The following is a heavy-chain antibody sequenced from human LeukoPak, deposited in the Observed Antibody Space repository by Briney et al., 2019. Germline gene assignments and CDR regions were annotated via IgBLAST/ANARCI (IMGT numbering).Heavy chain of an antibody. D-gene: IGHD5-12*01. J-gene: IGHJ4*02. CDR1: GFTFSSYA. CDR3: AKDRGYSGYDPGDY. CDR2: ISGSGGST. Sequence: GGPLRLSCAASGFTFSSYAMSRVRQAPGKGLEWVSAISGSGGSTYYADSVKGRFTISRDNSKNTLYLQMNSLRAEDTAVYYCAKDRGYSGYDPGDYWGQGTLVTVSS. V-gene: IGHV3-23*01.